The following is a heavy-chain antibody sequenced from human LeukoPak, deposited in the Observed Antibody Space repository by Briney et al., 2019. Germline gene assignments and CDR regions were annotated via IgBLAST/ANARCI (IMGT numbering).Heavy chain of an antibody. CDR2: ISSSGSTI. CDR3: ARDRSPHYYDSSGYPPLFDY. J-gene: IGHJ4*02. D-gene: IGHD3-22*01. Sequence: GGSLRLSRAASGFAFSDYYMSWIRQAPGKGLEWVSYISSSGSTIYYADSVKGRFTISRDNAKNSLYLQMNSLRAEDTAVYYCARDRSPHYYDSSGYPPLFDYWGQGTLVTVSS. CDR1: GFAFSDYY. V-gene: IGHV3-11*04.